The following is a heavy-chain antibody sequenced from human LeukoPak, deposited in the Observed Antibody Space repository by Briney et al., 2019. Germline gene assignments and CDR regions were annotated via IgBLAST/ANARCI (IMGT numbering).Heavy chain of an antibody. J-gene: IGHJ4*02. D-gene: IGHD1-26*01. V-gene: IGHV3-23*01. Sequence: GGSLRLSCAASRFTFSNYAMSWVRQAPGKGLEWVSAITGNGDYTDYADSVKGRFTISRDNSKNTAYLQMNSLRSEDTAVYYCAKRSGINYGYFDSWGQGTLVTVSS. CDR1: RFTFSNYA. CDR3: AKRSGINYGYFDS. CDR2: ITGNGDYT.